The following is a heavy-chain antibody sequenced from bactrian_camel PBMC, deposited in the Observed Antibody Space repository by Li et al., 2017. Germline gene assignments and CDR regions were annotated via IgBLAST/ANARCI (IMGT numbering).Heavy chain of an antibody. CDR1: GYTCMRNV. CDR3: AAVLPPYYRCSLQEVGYNH. CDR2: IYTGDGRT. Sequence: VQLVESGGGSVQAGGSLRPSCAASGYTCMRNVMGYFRQAPGKEREGVAFIYTGDGRTCYADSVKGRFTISQDNAKNTVYLQMNSLKPEDTAMYYCAAVLPPYYRCSLQEVGYNHWGQGTQVTVS. J-gene: IGHJ4*01. D-gene: IGHD2*01. V-gene: IGHV3S40*01.